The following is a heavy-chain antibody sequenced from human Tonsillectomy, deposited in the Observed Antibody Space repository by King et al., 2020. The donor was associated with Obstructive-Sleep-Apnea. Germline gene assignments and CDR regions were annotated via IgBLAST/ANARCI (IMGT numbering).Heavy chain of an antibody. V-gene: IGHV3-20*01. CDR1: GFTFDDYG. J-gene: IGHJ4*02. CDR3: TRERCVGGSCPLDS. CDR2: MNWNGGRT. D-gene: IGHD2-15*01. Sequence: VQLVESGGGVVRPGGSLRLSCAASGFTFDDYGMSWVRQVPGKGLEWVAGMNWNGGRTGYADSVKGRFTISRDNAKNSLYLQMNSLRAEDTALYHCTRERCVGGSCPLDSWGQGTLVTVSS.